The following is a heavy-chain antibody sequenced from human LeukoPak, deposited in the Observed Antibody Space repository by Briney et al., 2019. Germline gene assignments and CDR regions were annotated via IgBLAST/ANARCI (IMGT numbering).Heavy chain of an antibody. J-gene: IGHJ6*03. V-gene: IGHV4-59*01. Sequence: SETLSLTCTVSGGSISSYYWSWIRQPPGKGLEWIGYIYYSGSTNYSPSLKSRVTISVDTSKNQFSLKLSSVTAADTAVYYCARASAAMRHYYYYMDVWGKGTTVTISS. CDR1: GGSISSYY. D-gene: IGHD2-2*01. CDR3: ARASAAMRHYYYYMDV. CDR2: IYYSGST.